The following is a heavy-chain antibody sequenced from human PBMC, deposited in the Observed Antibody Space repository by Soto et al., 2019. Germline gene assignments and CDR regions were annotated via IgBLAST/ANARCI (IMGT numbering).Heavy chain of an antibody. CDR2: INPNSGGT. D-gene: IGHD5-12*01. J-gene: IGHJ6*02. CDR1: GYTFTGYY. CDR3: ARGTVATIYYYYGMDV. V-gene: IGHV1-2*02. Sequence: GASVKVSCKASGYTFTGYYMHWVRQAPGQGLEWMGWINPNSGGTNYAQKFQGRVTMTRDTSISTAYMELSRLRSDDTAVYYCARGTVATIYYYYGMDVWGQGTTVTVSS.